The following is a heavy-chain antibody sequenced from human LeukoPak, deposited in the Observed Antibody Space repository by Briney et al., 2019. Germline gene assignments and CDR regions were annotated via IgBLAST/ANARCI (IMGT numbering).Heavy chain of an antibody. CDR1: GGSVSNYY. J-gene: IGHJ4*02. Sequence: PSETLSLTCSVSGGSVSNYYWSWIRQPPGKGLEWIGYVYYTGSTNYNPSLKSRITMFEDKSKNQFSLRLYSVTVADTAVYYCARHFAYSSSSYFDYWGQGSLVTVSS. V-gene: IGHV4-59*08. CDR3: ARHFAYSSSSYFDY. CDR2: VYYTGST. D-gene: IGHD6-6*01.